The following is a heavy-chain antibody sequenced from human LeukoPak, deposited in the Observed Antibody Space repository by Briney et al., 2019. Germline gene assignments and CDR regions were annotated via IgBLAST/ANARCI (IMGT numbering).Heavy chain of an antibody. CDR2: IWYDGGTK. V-gene: IGHV3-30*02. CDR1: GLTFSTYG. CDR3: ARDHEWELNYYYGMDV. J-gene: IGHJ6*02. D-gene: IGHD1-26*01. Sequence: GGSLRLSCAASGLTFSTYGMHWVRQAQGKGLGWVALIWYDGGTKYYADSVKGRFTISRDNSKNTLYLQMNSLRAEDTAVYYCARDHEWELNYYYGMDVWGQGTTVTVSS.